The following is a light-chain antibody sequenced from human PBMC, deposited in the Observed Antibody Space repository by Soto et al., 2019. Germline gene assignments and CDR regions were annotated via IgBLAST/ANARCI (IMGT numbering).Light chain of an antibody. CDR2: GTS. CDR3: QQYNNWPKT. CDR1: QSVSSN. J-gene: IGKJ2*01. V-gene: IGKV3-15*01. Sequence: EIVMTQSPATLSVSPGERATLSCRASQSVSSNLVWYQQKPGQAPRLLIYGTSTRATGIPARFSGSGSGTEFTPTISSLQSEDFAVYYWQQYNNWPKTFGQGTKLEIK.